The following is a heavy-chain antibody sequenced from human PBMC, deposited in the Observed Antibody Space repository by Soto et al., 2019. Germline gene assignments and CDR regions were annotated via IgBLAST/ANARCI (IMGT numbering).Heavy chain of an antibody. J-gene: IGHJ5*02. CDR3: ARGVPAAGTDWFDP. CDR1: GDSISNYY. Sequence: SETLSLTCTVSGDSISNYYWSWIRQSAEKRLEWIGRVSSTGSSYYNPSLKSRVTISVDTSKNQVSLNLTSVTAADTAVYYCARGVPAAGTDWFDPWGQGTLVTVSS. CDR2: VSSTGSS. V-gene: IGHV4-4*07. D-gene: IGHD6-13*01.